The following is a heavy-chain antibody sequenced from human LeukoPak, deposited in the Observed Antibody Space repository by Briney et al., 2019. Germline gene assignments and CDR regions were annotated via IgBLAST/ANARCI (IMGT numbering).Heavy chain of an antibody. V-gene: IGHV4-39*01. J-gene: IGHJ4*02. CDR2: SYYSEST. CDR1: GGPINSSRYY. CDR3: ARPSIVVVPAAAFDY. D-gene: IGHD2-2*01. Sequence: SETLSLTCTVSGGPINSSRYYWGSIRQPPGKGQERLGSSYYSESTYYNPSPKSRVTISVYPSKNQFPLKLSSVTAADTAVYYCARPSIVVVPAAAFDYWGQGTLVTVSS.